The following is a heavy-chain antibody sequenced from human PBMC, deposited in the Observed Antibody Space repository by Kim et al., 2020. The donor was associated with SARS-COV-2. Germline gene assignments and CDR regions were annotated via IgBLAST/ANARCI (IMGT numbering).Heavy chain of an antibody. Sequence: VKGRFTTSRDNAKNSLYLQMNSLRAEDTAVYYCARDHLNVAARSDAFDIWGQGTMVTVSS. J-gene: IGHJ3*02. D-gene: IGHD6-6*01. V-gene: IGHV3-48*03. CDR3: ARDHLNVAARSDAFDI.